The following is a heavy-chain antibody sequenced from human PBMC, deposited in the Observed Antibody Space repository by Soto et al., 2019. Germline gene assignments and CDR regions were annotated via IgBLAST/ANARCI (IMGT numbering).Heavy chain of an antibody. CDR3: ARVSLLSFSENIVVVVAAKDDYYGMDV. V-gene: IGHV4-30-4*01. CDR1: GGSISSGYYY. J-gene: IGHJ6*02. D-gene: IGHD2-15*01. CDR2: IYYSGNT. Sequence: SETLSLTCSVSGGSISSGYYYWSWIRQPPGKGLEWIGNIYYSGNTYYNPSLKSRLIISIDTSKSQFSLQLNSVTPEDTAVYYCARVSLLSFSENIVVVVAAKDDYYGMDVWGQGTTVTVSS.